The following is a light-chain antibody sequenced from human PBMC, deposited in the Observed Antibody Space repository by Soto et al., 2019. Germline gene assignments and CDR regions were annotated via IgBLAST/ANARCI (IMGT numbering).Light chain of an antibody. CDR3: QQYGSSPGT. V-gene: IGKV3-20*01. CDR1: QSVSSSY. Sequence: EIVLTQSPGTLSLSPGERATLSCRASQSVSSSYLSWYQQKPGQPPRLLIYGASSRATGLPDRFSGSGSGTDFTLTISRLEPEDFAVYYCQQYGSSPGTFGQGTKVEIK. J-gene: IGKJ1*01. CDR2: GAS.